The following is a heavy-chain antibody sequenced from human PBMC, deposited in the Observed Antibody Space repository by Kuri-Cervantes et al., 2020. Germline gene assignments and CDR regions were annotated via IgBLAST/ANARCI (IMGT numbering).Heavy chain of an antibody. J-gene: IGHJ6*02. CDR3: ARAGPYEGSSWYVAPYYYYGMDV. Sequence: GGSLRLSCAASGFTFSSYAMHWVRQAPGKGLEWVAVISYDGSNKYYADSVKGRSTISRDNSKNTLYLQMNSLRAEDTAVYYCARAGPYEGSSWYVAPYYYYGMDVWGQGTTVTVSS. CDR2: ISYDGSNK. CDR1: GFTFSSYA. D-gene: IGHD6-13*01. V-gene: IGHV3-30-3*01.